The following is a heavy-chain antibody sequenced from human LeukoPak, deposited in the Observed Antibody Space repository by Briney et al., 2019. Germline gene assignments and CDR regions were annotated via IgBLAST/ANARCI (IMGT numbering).Heavy chain of an antibody. Sequence: AESLTLSCAASGFSFSSNSMSWVRQPPGKGMEWVSSISGSGGSTYYANSVKGRFTISRDNSMNTLYLQMNSLRAEDTAVYYCAKSWAAAGWFDHWGQGTLVTVSS. V-gene: IGHV3-23*01. J-gene: IGHJ5*02. CDR3: AKSWAAAGWFDH. D-gene: IGHD6-13*01. CDR2: ISGSGGST. CDR1: GFSFSSNS.